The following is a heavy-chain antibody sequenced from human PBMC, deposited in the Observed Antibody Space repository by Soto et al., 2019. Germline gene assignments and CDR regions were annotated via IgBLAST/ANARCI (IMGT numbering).Heavy chain of an antibody. Sequence: LRLSCAASGFTFRNYAIHWGRQAPGKGLEWVAVISRDGSHKYYLDSVKGRFTISRDSSKDTVNLLMNSLRDDDSAMYYCARSRNSAVPDSFAFWGQGTLVTVSS. D-gene: IGHD1-26*01. V-gene: IGHV3-30*04. CDR1: GFTFRNYA. J-gene: IGHJ4*02. CDR2: ISRDGSHK. CDR3: ARSRNSAVPDSFAF.